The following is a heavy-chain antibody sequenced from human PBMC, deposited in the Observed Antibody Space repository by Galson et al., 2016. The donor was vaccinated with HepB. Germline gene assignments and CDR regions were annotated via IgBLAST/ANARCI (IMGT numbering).Heavy chain of an antibody. CDR2: ISVGGGDT. CDR1: GLTFSNYP. D-gene: IGHD2-21*01. V-gene: IGHV3-23*01. CDR3: ANIPLPRWPRWFDP. J-gene: IGHJ5*02. Sequence: SLRLSCADSGLTFSNYPMNWVRQAPGKGLEWVSTISVGGGDTYYADSLRGRFTISRDDSKKTLYLQIRNLRAEDTAVYYCANIPLPRWPRWFDPWGQGTLVTVSS.